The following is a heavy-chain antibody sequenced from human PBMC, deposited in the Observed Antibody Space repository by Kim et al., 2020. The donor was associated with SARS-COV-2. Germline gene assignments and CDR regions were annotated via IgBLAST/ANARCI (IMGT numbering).Heavy chain of an antibody. CDR3: VIGLYY. CDR2: IYSGGSST. CDR1: GFTFSSYA. V-gene: IGHV3-23*03. Sequence: GGSLRLSFAVSGFTFSSYAMSWVRQAPGKGLEWVSVIYSGGSSTHYADSVKGRFTISRDNSRNTLYLQMNSLRAEDTAVYYCVIGLYYWGQGTLVTVSS. J-gene: IGHJ4*02.